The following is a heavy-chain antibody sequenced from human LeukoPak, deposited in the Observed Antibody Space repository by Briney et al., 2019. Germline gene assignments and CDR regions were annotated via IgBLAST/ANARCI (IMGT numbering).Heavy chain of an antibody. J-gene: IGHJ4*02. Sequence: PGGSLRLSCAASGFTSSSYWMSWVRQAPGKGLEWVANIKQDGSEKYYVDSVKGRFTISRDNAKNSLYLQMNSLRAEDTAVYYCARARYSYVPFDYWGQGTLVTVSS. V-gene: IGHV3-7*03. D-gene: IGHD5-18*01. CDR2: IKQDGSEK. CDR1: GFTSSSYW. CDR3: ARARYSYVPFDY.